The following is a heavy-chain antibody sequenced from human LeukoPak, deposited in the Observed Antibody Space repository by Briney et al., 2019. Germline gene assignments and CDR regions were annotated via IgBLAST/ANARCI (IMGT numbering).Heavy chain of an antibody. J-gene: IGHJ3*01. Sequence: GGSLRLSCAASGFIVGNNYMNWVRQAPGKGLEWVSVIYGGGSTYYADSVKDRFVISRDDSKNMLYLQMYSLRVEDTAMYYCARDFGSEWSYILDLWGPGTKVTVSS. CDR2: IYGGGST. CDR3: ARDFGSEWSYILDL. CDR1: GFIVGNNY. D-gene: IGHD3-3*01. V-gene: IGHV3-66*01.